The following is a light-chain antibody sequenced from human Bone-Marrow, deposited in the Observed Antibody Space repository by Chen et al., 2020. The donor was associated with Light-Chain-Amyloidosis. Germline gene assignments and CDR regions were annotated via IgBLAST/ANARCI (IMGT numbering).Light chain of an antibody. Sequence: DIQMTQSPSSLSASVGDRVTITCRASQRISNYLNWYQQKPGKAPKLLIHAASTLQSGVPLRFSGSGSETDIILTSSSVQPEDFAIYYCQQSYSMSSITFGQGTRLEI. CDR3: QQSYSMSSIT. J-gene: IGKJ5*01. CDR1: QRISNY. CDR2: AAS. V-gene: IGKV1-39*01.